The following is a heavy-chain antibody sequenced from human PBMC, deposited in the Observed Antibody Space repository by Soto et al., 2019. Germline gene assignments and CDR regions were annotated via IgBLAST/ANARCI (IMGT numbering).Heavy chain of an antibody. D-gene: IGHD6-13*01. V-gene: IGHV1-3*04. CDR1: GYTFTSYA. Sequence: QVQLVQSGAEVKRPGASVKVSCKASGYTFTSYAVHWVRQAPGQRLEWMGWINTAKDTTKYSQKFQGRVTITRDTSANIVYMEVSSPTSEDTAVYYCARGSSWSYFDYWGQGTLVTVSS. J-gene: IGHJ4*02. CDR3: ARGSSWSYFDY. CDR2: INTAKDTT.